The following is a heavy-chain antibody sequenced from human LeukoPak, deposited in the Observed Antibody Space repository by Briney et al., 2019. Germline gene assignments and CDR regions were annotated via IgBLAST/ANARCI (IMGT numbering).Heavy chain of an antibody. Sequence: GASVKVSCKASGYTFTGYYMHWVRQAPGQGLEGMGWINPNSGGTNYAQKFQGRVTMTRDTSISTAYMELSRLRSDDTAVYYCARSKAAAAYGDWFDPWGQGTLVTVSS. CDR2: INPNSGGT. CDR1: GYTFTGYY. CDR3: ARSKAAAAYGDWFDP. J-gene: IGHJ5*02. V-gene: IGHV1-2*02. D-gene: IGHD6-13*01.